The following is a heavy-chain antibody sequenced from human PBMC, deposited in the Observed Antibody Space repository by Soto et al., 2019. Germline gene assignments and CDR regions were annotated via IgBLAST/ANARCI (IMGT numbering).Heavy chain of an antibody. CDR2: ISGNTNYV. J-gene: IGHJ4*02. CDR1: CFTFTRYS. CDR3: ARESEDLPSNFDY. V-gene: IGHV3-21*01. Sequence: GGSLRLSCASSCFTFTRYSMNWVRQSPGKGLEWVSSISGNTNYVKYAGSIKGRFTVSRDNAKKSVYLEMNSLSAEDTAVYYCARESEDLPSNFDYWGQGTLVTVSS.